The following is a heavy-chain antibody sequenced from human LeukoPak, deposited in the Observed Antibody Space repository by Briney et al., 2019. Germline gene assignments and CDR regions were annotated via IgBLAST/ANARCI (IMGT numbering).Heavy chain of an antibody. J-gene: IGHJ4*02. CDR3: TRDHRHYYDSSGYYYAIYY. D-gene: IGHD3-22*01. CDR1: GFTFSSYW. V-gene: IGHV3-74*01. CDR2: INNDGSST. Sequence: GGSLRLSCGASGFTFSSYWMHWVRQAPGKGLVWVSRINNDGSSTSYADSVQGRFTISRDNAKNTLYLQMNSLKTEDTAVYYCTRDHRHYYDSSGYYYAIYYWGQGTLVTVSS.